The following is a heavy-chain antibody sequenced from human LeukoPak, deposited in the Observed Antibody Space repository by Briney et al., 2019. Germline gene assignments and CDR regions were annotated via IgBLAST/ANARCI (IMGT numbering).Heavy chain of an antibody. D-gene: IGHD1-1*01. CDR2: ISSSGSSI. Sequence: GGSLRLSCAASGFTFSSYSMNWVRQAPGKGLEWVSSISSSGSSIYYADSVEGRFTTSRDNSKNSLYLQMNSLRAEDTAVYYCARTLRYAGWFDPWGQGTLVTVSS. CDR1: GFTFSSYS. CDR3: ARTLRYAGWFDP. J-gene: IGHJ5*02. V-gene: IGHV3-21*06.